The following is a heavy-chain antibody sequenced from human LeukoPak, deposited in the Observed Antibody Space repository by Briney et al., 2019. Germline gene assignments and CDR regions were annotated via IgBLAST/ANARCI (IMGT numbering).Heavy chain of an antibody. Sequence: GGSLRLSCAASGFTFSDHSMDWVRQAPGRGLEWVGRIRNRANDYTTENAASVKGRFSISRDDSKNSLYLQMNSLKTEDTAVYYCARVVGVVPDYWGQGTLVTVSS. D-gene: IGHD1-26*01. CDR3: ARVVGVVPDY. J-gene: IGHJ4*02. CDR2: IRNRANDYTT. V-gene: IGHV3-72*01. CDR1: GFTFSDHS.